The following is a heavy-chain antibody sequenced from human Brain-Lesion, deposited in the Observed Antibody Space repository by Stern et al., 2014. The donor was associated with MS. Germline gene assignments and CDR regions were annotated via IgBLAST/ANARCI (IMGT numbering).Heavy chain of an antibody. Sequence: VHLVESGGGVVQPGRSLRHSCAASGFTFSAYGMHWVRQAPGKGLEWVAVIWFDGSTKYYADSVKGRFTISRDNSKNTLYLQLNSLRAEDTAVFYCARGLYYFDYWGRGTLVTVSS. V-gene: IGHV3-33*01. J-gene: IGHJ4*02. CDR1: GFTFSAYG. CDR2: IWFDGSTK. CDR3: ARGLYYFDY.